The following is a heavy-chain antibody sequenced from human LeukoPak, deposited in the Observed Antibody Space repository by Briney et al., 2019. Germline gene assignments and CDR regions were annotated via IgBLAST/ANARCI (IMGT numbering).Heavy chain of an antibody. Sequence: PSETLSLTCTVSDDSFSSHYWTWIRQPPGKGLEWIGYISYIGSTNYNPSLKSRVTISIDTSKNQFSLRLSSVTAADTAVYYCARDLVTVTKGFDIWGQGTMVSVSS. V-gene: IGHV4-59*11. J-gene: IGHJ3*02. CDR1: DDSFSSHY. CDR3: ARDLVTVTKGFDI. CDR2: ISYIGST. D-gene: IGHD4-17*01.